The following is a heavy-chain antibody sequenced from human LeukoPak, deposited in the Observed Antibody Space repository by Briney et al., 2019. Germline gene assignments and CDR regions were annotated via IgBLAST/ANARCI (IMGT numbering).Heavy chain of an antibody. Sequence: GGSLRLSCAASRFTVSINYMTWVRQAPGKGLEWVSVIYSGGSTYYADSVKGRFTISRDSSKNTLYLQMNSLRAEDTAVYYCAPYYYDSSGYWHYFDYWGQGTLVTVSS. J-gene: IGHJ4*02. D-gene: IGHD3-22*01. CDR2: IYSGGST. V-gene: IGHV3-66*02. CDR1: RFTVSINY. CDR3: APYYYDSSGYWHYFDY.